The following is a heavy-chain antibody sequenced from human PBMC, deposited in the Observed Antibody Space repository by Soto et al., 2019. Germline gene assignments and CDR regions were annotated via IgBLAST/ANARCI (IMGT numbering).Heavy chain of an antibody. CDR3: ARGERMITFGGVIVPDLFDY. Sequence: GASVKVYCKASGYTFTSYGISWVRQAPGQGLEWMGWISAYNGNTNYAQKLQGRVTMTTDTSTSTAYMELRSLRSDDTAVYYCARGERMITFGGVIVPDLFDYWGQGTLVTVSS. CDR1: GYTFTSYG. V-gene: IGHV1-18*01. J-gene: IGHJ4*02. CDR2: ISAYNGNT. D-gene: IGHD3-16*02.